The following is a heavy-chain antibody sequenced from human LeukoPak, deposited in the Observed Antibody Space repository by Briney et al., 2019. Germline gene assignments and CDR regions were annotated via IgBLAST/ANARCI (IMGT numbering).Heavy chain of an antibody. CDR3: ATDSYVSGSYYRLFY. CDR2: IDSDGGTT. D-gene: IGHD3-10*01. CDR1: RFTFGTYW. V-gene: IGHV3-74*01. Sequence: GGSLRLSCGASRFTFGTYWMHWVRQAPGKGLMWVSGIDSDGGTTTYADSVKGRFTISRDNAKNTLYLQMNNLRAEDTAIYYCATDSYVSGSYYRLFYWGQGTLVTVSS. J-gene: IGHJ4*02.